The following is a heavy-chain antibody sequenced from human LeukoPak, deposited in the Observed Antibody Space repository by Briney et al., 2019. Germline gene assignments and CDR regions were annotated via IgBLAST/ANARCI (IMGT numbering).Heavy chain of an antibody. V-gene: IGHV3-21*01. Sequence: GGSLRLSCAASGFTFSSYSMNWARQAPGKGLEWVSSISSSSSYIYYADSVKGRFTISRDNAKNSLYLQMNSLRAEDTAVYYCARGFGTRLLWFGEGVKYWGQGTLVTVSS. CDR1: GFTFSSYS. CDR3: ARGFGTRLLWFGEGVKY. D-gene: IGHD3-10*01. CDR2: ISSSSSYI. J-gene: IGHJ4*02.